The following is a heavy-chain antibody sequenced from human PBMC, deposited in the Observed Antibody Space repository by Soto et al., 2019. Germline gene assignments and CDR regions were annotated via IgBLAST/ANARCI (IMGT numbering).Heavy chain of an antibody. CDR3: ARVAMRWNWFDP. Sequence: ASVKVSCKASGGTFSSYAISWVRQAPGQGLEWMGGIIPIFGTANYAQKFQGRVTITADESTSTAYMELRSLRSEDTAGYYCARVAMRWNWFDPWGQGTLVTVSS. V-gene: IGHV1-69*13. D-gene: IGHD2-2*01. CDR2: IIPIFGTA. J-gene: IGHJ5*02. CDR1: GGTFSSYA.